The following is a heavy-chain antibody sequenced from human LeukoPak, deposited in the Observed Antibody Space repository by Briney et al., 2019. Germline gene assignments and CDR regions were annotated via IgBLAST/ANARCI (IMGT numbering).Heavy chain of an antibody. J-gene: IGHJ4*02. V-gene: IGHV4-34*01. CDR3: ARAPKYSSSSGRFDY. CDR2: INHSGST. CDR1: GGSFSDYY. Sequence: SGTLSLTCAVYGGSFSDYYWSWIRQPPGKGLEWIGEINHSGSTNYNPSLKSRVTISVDTSKNQFSLKLSSVTAADTAVYCCARAPKYSSSSGRFDYWGQGTLVTVSS. D-gene: IGHD6-6*01.